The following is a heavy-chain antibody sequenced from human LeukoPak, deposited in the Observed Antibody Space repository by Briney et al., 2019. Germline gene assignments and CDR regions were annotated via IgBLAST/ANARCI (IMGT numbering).Heavy chain of an antibody. CDR2: ILYDGSDK. D-gene: IGHD7-27*01. CDR3: TRDNWGGTLDI. V-gene: IGHV3-30*04. Sequence: PGWSLRLSCAASGFTFSRYTMHWVRQPPGKGLEWVAIILYDGSDKYYTDSVKGRFTISRDNSKNTLYLQMNSLRAEDTAVYYCTRDNWGGTLDIWGQGTTVTVSS. J-gene: IGHJ3*02. CDR1: GFTFSRYT.